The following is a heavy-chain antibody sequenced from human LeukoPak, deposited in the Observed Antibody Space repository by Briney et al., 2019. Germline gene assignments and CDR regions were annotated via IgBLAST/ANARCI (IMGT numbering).Heavy chain of an antibody. CDR2: INHSGST. CDR3: ARHARNKITMVRGVITSYYYMDV. J-gene: IGHJ6*03. CDR1: GGSFSGYY. V-gene: IGHV4-34*01. Sequence: PSETLSLTCAVYGGSFSGYYWSWIRQPSGKGLEWIGEINHSGSTNYNPSLKSRVTISVDTSKNQFSLKLSSVTAADTAVYYCARHARNKITMVRGVITSYYYMDVWGKGTTVTISS. D-gene: IGHD3-10*01.